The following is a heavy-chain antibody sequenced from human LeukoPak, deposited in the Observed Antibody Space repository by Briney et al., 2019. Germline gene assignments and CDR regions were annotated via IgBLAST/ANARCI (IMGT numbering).Heavy chain of an antibody. D-gene: IGHD6-13*01. V-gene: IGHV4-31*03. J-gene: IGHJ5*02. CDR3: ARDWLAAAAGTGFDP. CDR2: IYYSGST. CDR1: GGSISSGGYY. Sequence: PSETLSLTCTVSGGSISSGGYYWSWIRQHPGKGLEWIGYIYYSGSTYYNPSLKSRVTISVDTSKNQFSLKLSSVTAADTAVYYCARDWLAAAAGTGFDPWGQGTLVTVSS.